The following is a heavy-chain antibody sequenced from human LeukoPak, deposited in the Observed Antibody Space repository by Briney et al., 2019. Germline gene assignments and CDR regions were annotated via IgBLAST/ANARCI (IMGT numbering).Heavy chain of an antibody. Sequence: VEALKISCQSSGYYFTSYWIGGVRQMPGKGLEWMGIIYPGDSETRYGPSGQRQLTISVDKSVRPAYLSLSRLSGPDTVLYCCVRQGQSYGALGYFDYWGEGTM. D-gene: IGHD4-17*01. V-gene: IGHV5-51*01. CDR3: VRQGQSYGALGYFDY. J-gene: IGHJ4*02. CDR1: GYYFTSYW. CDR2: IYPGDSET.